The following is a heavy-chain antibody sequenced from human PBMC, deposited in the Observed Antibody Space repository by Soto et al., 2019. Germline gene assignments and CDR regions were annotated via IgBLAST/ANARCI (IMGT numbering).Heavy chain of an antibody. V-gene: IGHV3-21*04. J-gene: IGHJ6*02. CDR3: AKSDSSPIFGVVRYGMDV. CDR1: GFTFSSYS. CDR2: ISSSSSYI. D-gene: IGHD3-3*01. Sequence: GGSLRLSCAASGFTFSSYSMNWVRQAPGKGLEWVSSISSSSSYIYYADSVKGRFTISRDNAKNSLYLQMNSLRAEDMAIYYCAKSDSSPIFGVVRYGMDVWGQGTTVTVS.